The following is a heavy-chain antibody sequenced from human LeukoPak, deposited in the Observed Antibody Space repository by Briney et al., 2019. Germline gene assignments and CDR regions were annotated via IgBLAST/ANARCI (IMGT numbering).Heavy chain of an antibody. CDR3: AGQGSYSGSYSHWYFDL. CDR1: GGSISSYY. D-gene: IGHD1-26*01. V-gene: IGHV4-59*08. CDR2: IYYSGST. J-gene: IGHJ2*01. Sequence: SETLSLTCTVSGGSISSYYWSWIRQPPGKGREWIGYIYYSGSTNYNPSLKSRVTISVDTSKNQFSLKLSSVTAADTAVYYCAGQGSYSGSYSHWYFDLWGRGTLVTVSS.